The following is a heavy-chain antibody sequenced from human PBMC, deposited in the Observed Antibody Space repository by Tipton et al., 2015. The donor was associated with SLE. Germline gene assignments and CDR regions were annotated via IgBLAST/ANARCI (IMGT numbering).Heavy chain of an antibody. J-gene: IGHJ4*02. D-gene: IGHD2/OR15-2a*01. CDR2: ITSSGYT. CDR3: ARDHFRDY. V-gene: IGHV4-59*11. Sequence: TLSLTCTVSGGSMSGHYWTWIRQPPGKGLEWIGFITSSGYTNYNPSLQSRVTISIDTSKNQCSLKLSSMSAADTAVYYCARDHFRDYWCQGILVIVSS. CDR1: GGSMSGHY.